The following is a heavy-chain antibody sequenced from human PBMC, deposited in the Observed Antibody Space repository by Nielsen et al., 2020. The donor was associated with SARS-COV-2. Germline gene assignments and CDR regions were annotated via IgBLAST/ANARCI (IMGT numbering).Heavy chain of an antibody. CDR3: AKEVWFGELLTLDY. J-gene: IGHJ4*02. D-gene: IGHD3-10*01. CDR2: IHGSGDET. Sequence: GGSLRLSCTTSGLTFSSSIMAWVRQAPGKGLEWCSSIHGSGDETHYAGLAKGRFTISRDNSQNTVYLQMNSLRAEDTAIYYCAKEVWFGELLTLDYWGQGALVTVSS. CDR1: GLTFSSSI. V-gene: IGHV3-23*01.